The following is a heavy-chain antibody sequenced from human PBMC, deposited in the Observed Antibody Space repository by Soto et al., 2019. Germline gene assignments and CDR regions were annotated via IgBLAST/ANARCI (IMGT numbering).Heavy chain of an antibody. CDR2: IYHSGST. CDR3: ARGRTTVTTLDY. J-gene: IGHJ4*02. V-gene: IGHV4-30-2*01. CDR1: GGSISSGGYS. Sequence: QLQLQESGSGLVKPSQTLSLTCAVSGGSISSGGYSWSWIRQPPGKGLEWVGYIYHSGSTYYNPSRKRLVNISVDRSKIQFSLKLSSVTAADTAVYYCARGRTTVTTLDYWGQGTLVTVSS. D-gene: IGHD4-4*01.